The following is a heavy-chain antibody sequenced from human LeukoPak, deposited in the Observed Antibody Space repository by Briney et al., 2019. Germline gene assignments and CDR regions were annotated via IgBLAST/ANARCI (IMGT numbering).Heavy chain of an antibody. V-gene: IGHV4-59*08. J-gene: IGHJ5*02. D-gene: IGHD3-22*01. CDR3: ARRDSSGYYIS. CDR2: LSYSGST. CDR1: GGSISSYY. Sequence: PSETLSLTCTVSGGSISSYYWSWIRQPPGKGLEWIGYLSYSGSTNYNPSLKSRVTISGDTSRNQFSLKLTSVTAADTAVYYCARRDSSGYYISWGQGTLVTVSS.